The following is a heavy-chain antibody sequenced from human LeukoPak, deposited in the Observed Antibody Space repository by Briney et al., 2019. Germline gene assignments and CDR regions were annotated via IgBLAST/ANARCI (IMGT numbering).Heavy chain of an antibody. D-gene: IGHD3/OR15-3a*01. CDR2: MNPNSGNT. Sequence: GASVKVSCKASGHTFINYDINWVRRATGQGLEWMGWMNPNSGNTGYAQKFQGRVTITRNTSISTVYMELSNLRSEDTAVYYCAGGAPDFWTVYYMDVWGKGTTVTVSS. CDR3: AGGAPDFWTVYYMDV. CDR1: GHTFINYD. J-gene: IGHJ6*03. V-gene: IGHV1-8*03.